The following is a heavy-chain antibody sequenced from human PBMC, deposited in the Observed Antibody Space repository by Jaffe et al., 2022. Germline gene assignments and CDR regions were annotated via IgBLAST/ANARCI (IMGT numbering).Heavy chain of an antibody. CDR1: GFTFSSYS. CDR2: ISSSSSYI. J-gene: IGHJ4*02. Sequence: EVQLVESGGGLVKPGGSLRLSCAASGFTFSSYSMNWVRQAPGKGLEWVSSISSSSSYIYYADSVKGRFTISRDNAKNSLYLQMNSLRAEDTAVYYCAREIGYCSGGSCYDHDYWGQGTLVTVSS. V-gene: IGHV3-21*01. CDR3: AREIGYCSGGSCYDHDY. D-gene: IGHD2-15*01.